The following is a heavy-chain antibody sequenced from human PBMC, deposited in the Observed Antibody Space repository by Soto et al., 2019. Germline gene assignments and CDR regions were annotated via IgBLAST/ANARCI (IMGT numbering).Heavy chain of an antibody. CDR2: IIPIFGTA. V-gene: IGHV1-69*13. D-gene: IGHD6-13*01. CDR3: ASLAWLAAAGLEYYYGMDV. CDR1: GGTFSSYA. Sequence: GAPVKVSCKASGGTFSSYAISWVRQAPGQGLEWMGGIIPIFGTANYAQKFQGRVTITADESTSTAYMELSSLRSEDTAVYYCASLAWLAAAGLEYYYGMDVWGQGTTLTVSS. J-gene: IGHJ6*02.